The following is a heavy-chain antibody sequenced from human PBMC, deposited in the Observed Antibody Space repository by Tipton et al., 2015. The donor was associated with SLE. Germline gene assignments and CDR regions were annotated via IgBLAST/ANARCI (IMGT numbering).Heavy chain of an antibody. CDR3: ARVLGYGGSYHPFDY. CDR2: INPRGGGT. V-gene: IGHV1-46*01. Sequence: QVQLVQSGAEVKKPGASVKISCKASGHTFISYYLHWVRQAPGQGLEWMGIINPRGGGTSYAQKFQGRVTLTRDTSTRTVYMELSSLRSEDTAVYYCARVLGYGGSYHPFDYWGQGTLAAVSS. J-gene: IGHJ4*02. CDR1: GHTFISYY. D-gene: IGHD1-26*01.